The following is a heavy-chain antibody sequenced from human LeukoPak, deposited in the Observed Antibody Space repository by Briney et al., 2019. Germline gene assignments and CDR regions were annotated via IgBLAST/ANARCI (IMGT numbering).Heavy chain of an antibody. CDR3: ARVQTGSSGWYFDY. CDR2: IYSGGST. D-gene: IGHD6-19*01. J-gene: IGHJ4*02. CDR1: GFTFSSYA. V-gene: IGHV3-53*01. Sequence: GGSLRLSCAASGFTFSSYAMSWVRQAPGKGLEWVSVIYSGGSTYYADSVKGRFTISRDNSKNTLYLQMNSLRAEDTAVYYCARVQTGSSGWYFDYWGQGTLVTVSS.